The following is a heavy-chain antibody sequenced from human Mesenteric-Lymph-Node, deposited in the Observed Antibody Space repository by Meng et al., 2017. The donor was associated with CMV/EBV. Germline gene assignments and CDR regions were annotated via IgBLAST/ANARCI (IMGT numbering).Heavy chain of an antibody. V-gene: IGHV4-39*07. CDR3: ARGTTLIDY. Sequence: GSLRLSCTVSGGSISSSSYYWGWVRQPPGKGLDWIGSIYYSGSTYYNPSLKSRVTISVDTSKNQFSPKLSSVTAADTAVYYCARGTTLIDYWGQGTLVTVSS. CDR2: IYYSGST. J-gene: IGHJ4*02. D-gene: IGHD4-17*01. CDR1: GGSISSSSYY.